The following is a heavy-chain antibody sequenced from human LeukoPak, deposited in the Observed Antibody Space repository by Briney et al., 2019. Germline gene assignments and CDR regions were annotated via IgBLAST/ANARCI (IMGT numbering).Heavy chain of an antibody. D-gene: IGHD3-10*02. Sequence: SETLSLTCTVSGGSISSSTYYWGWVRQPPGKGLEWIGSIYHSGSTYYNPSLKSRVTISVDTSKNQFSLKLSSVTAADTAVYYCASRLRGLLFGGFVYFDYWGQGTLVAVS. CDR1: GGSISSSTYY. CDR3: ASRLRGLLFGGFVYFDY. CDR2: IYHSGST. J-gene: IGHJ4*02. V-gene: IGHV4-39*07.